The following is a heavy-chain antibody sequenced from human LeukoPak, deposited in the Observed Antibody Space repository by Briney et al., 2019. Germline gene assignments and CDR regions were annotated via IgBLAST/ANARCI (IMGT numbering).Heavy chain of an antibody. CDR2: IIPILGIA. CDR3: ARAANYYDSSGYYYLSDY. D-gene: IGHD3-22*01. J-gene: IGHJ4*02. V-gene: IGHV1-69*04. CDR1: GGTFSSYA. Sequence: GSSVKVSCKASGGTFSSYAISWVRQAPGQGLEWMGRIIPILGIANYAQKFQGRVTITADKSTSTAYMELSSLRSEDRAVYYCARAANYYDSSGYYYLSDYWGQGTLVTVSS.